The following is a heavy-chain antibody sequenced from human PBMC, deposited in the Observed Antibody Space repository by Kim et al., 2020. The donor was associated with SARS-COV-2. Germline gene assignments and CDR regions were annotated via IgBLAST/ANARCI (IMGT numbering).Heavy chain of an antibody. V-gene: IGHV1-69*04. CDR1: GGTFSSFA. D-gene: IGHD6-13*01. J-gene: IGHJ4*02. Sequence: SVKVSCKASGGTFSSFAINWVRQAPGQGLEWMGKIIPILGTASYAQKFQGRVTITADKSTSTAYMELSSLRSEDTAVYYCARVSLGGMAAAGTGLSSGWYYFDYWGQGTLVTVSS. CDR3: ARVSLGGMAAAGTGLSSGWYYFDY. CDR2: IIPILGTA.